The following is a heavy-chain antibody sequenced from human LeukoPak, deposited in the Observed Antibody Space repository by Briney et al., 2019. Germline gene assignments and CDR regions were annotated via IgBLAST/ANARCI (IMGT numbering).Heavy chain of an antibody. Sequence: SETLSLTCAVYGGSFSGYYWSWIRQPPGKGLEWIGEINHSGSTNYNPSLKSRVTISVDTSKNQFSLKLSSVTAADTAVYYCARDDLVDITAAGPTWGQGTLVTVSS. CDR3: ARDDLVDITAAGPT. D-gene: IGHD6-13*01. V-gene: IGHV4-34*01. CDR2: INHSGST. J-gene: IGHJ5*02. CDR1: GGSFSGYY.